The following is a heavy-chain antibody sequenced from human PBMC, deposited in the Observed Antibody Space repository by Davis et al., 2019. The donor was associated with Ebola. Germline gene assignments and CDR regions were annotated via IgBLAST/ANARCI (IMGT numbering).Heavy chain of an antibody. CDR3: ARDPPDYGDYPLSFDL. Sequence: PGGSLRLSCTVSGSSMSDYYWSWIRQPPGKGLEWIGDIYYTGSTNYNPSLKSRVTMSIDTPKNQFSLKLSSVTAADTAFYYCARDPPDYGDYPLSFDLWGRGTLITVSS. V-gene: IGHV4-59*01. J-gene: IGHJ2*01. D-gene: IGHD4-17*01. CDR1: GSSMSDYY. CDR2: IYYTGST.